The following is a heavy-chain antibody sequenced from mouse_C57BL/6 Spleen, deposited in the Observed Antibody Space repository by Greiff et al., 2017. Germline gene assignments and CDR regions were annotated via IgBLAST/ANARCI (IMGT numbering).Heavy chain of an antibody. CDR3: TRGGNYYGSTQGAWFAY. D-gene: IGHD1-1*01. CDR2: IDPETGGT. V-gene: IGHV1-15*01. Sequence: QVQLQQSGAELVRPGASVTLSCKASGYTFTDYEMHWVKQTPVHGLEWIGAIDPETGGTASNQKFKGKDILTADKSSSTAYMELRSLTSEDSAVYYCTRGGNYYGSTQGAWFAYWGQGTLVTVSA. J-gene: IGHJ3*01. CDR1: GYTFTDYE.